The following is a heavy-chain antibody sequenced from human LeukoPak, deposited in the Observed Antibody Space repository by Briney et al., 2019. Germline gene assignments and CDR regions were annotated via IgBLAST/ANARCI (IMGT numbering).Heavy chain of an antibody. Sequence: SCKASGGTFSSYAMSWVRQAPGKGLEWVSAISGSGGSTYYADSVKGRFTISRDNSKNTLYLQMNSLRAEDTAVYYCAKEGGELLGAFDYWGQGTLVTVSS. J-gene: IGHJ4*02. CDR2: ISGSGGST. V-gene: IGHV3-23*01. CDR1: GGTFSSYA. D-gene: IGHD1-26*01. CDR3: AKEGGELLGAFDY.